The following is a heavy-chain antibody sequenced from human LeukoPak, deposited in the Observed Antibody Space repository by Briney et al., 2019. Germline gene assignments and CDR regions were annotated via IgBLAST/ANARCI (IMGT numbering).Heavy chain of an antibody. Sequence: SETLSLTCTVSGGSISSSSYYWGWIRQPPGKGLEWIGSIYYSGSTYYNPSLKSRVTISVDTSKIQFSLKLSSVTAADTAVYYCARDPDIVVVVAAPYYGMDVWGQGTTVTVSS. CDR1: GGSISSSSYY. CDR2: IYYSGST. CDR3: ARDPDIVVVVAAPYYGMDV. J-gene: IGHJ6*02. V-gene: IGHV4-39*07. D-gene: IGHD2-15*01.